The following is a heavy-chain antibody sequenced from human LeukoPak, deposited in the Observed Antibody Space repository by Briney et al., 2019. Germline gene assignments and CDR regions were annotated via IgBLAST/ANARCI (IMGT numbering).Heavy chain of an antibody. CDR3: ARGGSGSYLALTRY. V-gene: IGHV3-21*01. CDR2: ISSSSSYI. CDR1: GFTFSSYS. Sequence: GGSLRLSCAASGFTFSSYSMNWVRQAPGKGLEWVSSISSSSSYIYYADSVKGRFTTSRDNAKNSLYLQMNSLRAENTAVYYCARGGSGSYLALTRYWGQGTLVTVSS. D-gene: IGHD1-26*01. J-gene: IGHJ4*02.